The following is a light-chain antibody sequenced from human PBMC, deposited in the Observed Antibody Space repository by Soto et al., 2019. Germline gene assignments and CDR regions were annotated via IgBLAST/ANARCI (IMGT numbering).Light chain of an antibody. V-gene: IGKV1-5*01. CDR1: QSIRSW. CDR3: QQYDSLPLT. J-gene: IGKJ4*01. CDR2: DAS. Sequence: DIQMTQSPSTLSASVGDRVTITCRASQSIRSWLAWYQQKPGKAPNLLIYDASSLESGVPSRFSGSGSGTEFTLSISSLQPDDSATYYCQQYDSLPLTFGGGTKVEIK.